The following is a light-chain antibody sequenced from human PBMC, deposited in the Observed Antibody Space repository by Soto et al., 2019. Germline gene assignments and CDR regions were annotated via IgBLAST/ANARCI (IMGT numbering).Light chain of an antibody. J-gene: IGKJ1*01. CDR1: EDIRNF. Sequence: DIQLTQSPSFLSASVGDRVTITFRASEDIRNFLAWYQQKPGKAPKLLIYDASSLESGVPSRFSGSGSGTEFTLTISSLQPDDFATYYCQQYNSYLTFGQGTKVDIK. CDR2: DAS. CDR3: QQYNSYLT. V-gene: IGKV1-5*01.